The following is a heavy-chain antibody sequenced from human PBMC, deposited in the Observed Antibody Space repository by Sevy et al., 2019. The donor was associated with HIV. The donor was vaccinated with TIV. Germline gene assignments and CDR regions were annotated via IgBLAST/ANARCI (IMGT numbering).Heavy chain of an antibody. CDR2: IIPIFGTT. V-gene: IGHV1-69*13. Sequence: ASVKVSCKASGGTFSRSAISWMRQAPGQGLEWMGGIIPIFGTTNYARNFQGRLTITADESTSAAYMELSSLTSEDSAVYYCARLGAAGLAGGFDPWGQGTLVTVSS. J-gene: IGHJ5*02. CDR3: ARLGAAGLAGGFDP. D-gene: IGHD6-13*01. CDR1: GGTFSRSA.